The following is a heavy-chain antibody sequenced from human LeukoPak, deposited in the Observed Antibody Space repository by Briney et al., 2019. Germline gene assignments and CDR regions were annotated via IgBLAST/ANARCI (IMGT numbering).Heavy chain of an antibody. D-gene: IGHD3-9*01. V-gene: IGHV4-39*01. J-gene: IGHJ4*02. Sequence: SETLSLTCTVSGGSIIGDTYYWGWVRQPPGKGLEWIGSTNYFGSAYYNPSLKSRVTISVDTSKNQFFLKLSAVIAADTAVYYCARLGLTGYKSGSSAPSDSWGQGTLVTVSS. CDR2: TNYFGSA. CDR3: ARLGLTGYKSGSSAPSDS. CDR1: GGSIIGDTYY.